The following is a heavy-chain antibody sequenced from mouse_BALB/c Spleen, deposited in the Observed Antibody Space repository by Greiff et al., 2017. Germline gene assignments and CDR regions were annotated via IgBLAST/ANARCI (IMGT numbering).Heavy chain of an antibody. CDR2: INPSTGYT. Sequence: QVQLQQSGAELAKPGASVKMSCKASGYTFTSYWMHWVKQRPGQGLEWIGYINPSTGYTEYNQKFKDKATLTADKSSSTAYMQLSSLTSEDSAVYYCARGRAGTAMDYWGQGTSVTVSS. CDR1: GYTFTSYW. V-gene: IGHV1-7*01. J-gene: IGHJ4*01. D-gene: IGHD4-1*01. CDR3: ARGRAGTAMDY.